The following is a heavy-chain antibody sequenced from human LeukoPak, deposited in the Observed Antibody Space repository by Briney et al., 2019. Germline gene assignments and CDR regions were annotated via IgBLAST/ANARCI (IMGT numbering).Heavy chain of an antibody. Sequence: SVKVSCKASGGTFSSYAISWLRQAPGQGLEWMGGIIPIFGTANYAQKFQGRVTITTDESTSTAYMELSSLRSEDTAVYYCARSLTDGSTKYSIFDYWGQGTLVTVSS. CDR3: ARSLTDGSTKYSIFDY. CDR2: IIPIFGTA. D-gene: IGHD5-24*01. CDR1: GGTFSSYA. V-gene: IGHV1-69*05. J-gene: IGHJ4*02.